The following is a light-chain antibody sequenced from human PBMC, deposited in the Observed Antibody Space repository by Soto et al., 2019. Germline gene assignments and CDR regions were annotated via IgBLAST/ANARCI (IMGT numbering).Light chain of an antibody. CDR1: SSDVGGYNY. Sequence: SVLTQPRSVSGSPGQSVTISCTGTSSDVGGYNYVSWYQQHPGKAPKVMIYDVSKRPSGVPDRFSGSKSGNTASLTISGLQAEDEADYYCCSYAGTYTYFVFGTGTKVTVL. J-gene: IGLJ1*01. V-gene: IGLV2-11*01. CDR3: CSYAGTYTYFV. CDR2: DVS.